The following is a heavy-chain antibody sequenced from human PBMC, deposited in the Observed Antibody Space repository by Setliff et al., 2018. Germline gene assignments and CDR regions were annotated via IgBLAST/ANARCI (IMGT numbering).Heavy chain of an antibody. CDR2: IYSSGST. Sequence: SETLSLTCAVYGGSFSGYYWSWIRQPPGKGLEWIGYIYSSGSTYYNPSLKSRVSISVDTSKNQFSLNLSSVTAADSAVYYCARGFAAEYSSGWGTWYYYYYMDVWGKGTT. V-gene: IGHV4-34*01. CDR3: ARGFAAEYSSGWGTWYYYYYMDV. CDR1: GGSFSGYY. D-gene: IGHD6-19*01. J-gene: IGHJ6*03.